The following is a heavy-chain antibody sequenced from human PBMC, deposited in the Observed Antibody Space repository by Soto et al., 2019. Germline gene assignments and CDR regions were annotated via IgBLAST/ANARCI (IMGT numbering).Heavy chain of an antibody. Sequence: SETLSLTCAVYGGSFSGYYWSWIRQPPGKGLEWIGEINHSGSTNYNPSLKSRVTISVDTSKNQFSLKLISVTAADTAVYYCARTPSQALLRFFEWHLGGFDPWGQGTLVTVSS. V-gene: IGHV4-34*01. CDR2: INHSGST. CDR3: ARTPSQALLRFFEWHLGGFDP. CDR1: GGSFSGYY. D-gene: IGHD3-3*01. J-gene: IGHJ5*02.